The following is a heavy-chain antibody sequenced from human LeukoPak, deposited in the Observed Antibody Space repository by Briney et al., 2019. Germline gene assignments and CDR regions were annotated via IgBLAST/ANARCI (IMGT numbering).Heavy chain of an antibody. V-gene: IGHV3-23*01. J-gene: IGHJ4*02. CDR3: AKDPYCSSTSCYFVGY. D-gene: IGHD2-2*01. Sequence: GGSLRLSCAASGFTFSSYAISWVRQAPGKGLEWVSAISGSGGSTYYADSVKGRFTISRDNSKNTLYLQMNSLRAEDTAVYYCAKDPYCSSTSCYFVGYWGQGTLVTVSS. CDR2: ISGSGGST. CDR1: GFTFSSYA.